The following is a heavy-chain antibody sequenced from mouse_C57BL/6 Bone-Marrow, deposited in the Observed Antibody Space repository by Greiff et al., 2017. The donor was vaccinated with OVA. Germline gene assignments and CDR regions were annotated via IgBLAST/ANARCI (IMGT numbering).Heavy chain of an antibody. Sequence: EVMLVESGGGLVQPGGSLKLSCAASGFTFSDYYMYWVRQTPGKRLEWVAYISNGGGSTYYPDTVKGRFTISRDNATNTLYLQMSRLKSEDTAMYYCARRISAVYYGSRGFAYWGQGTLVTVSA. CDR2: ISNGGGST. CDR1: GFTFSDYY. V-gene: IGHV5-12*01. J-gene: IGHJ3*01. D-gene: IGHD1-1*01. CDR3: ARRISAVYYGSRGFAY.